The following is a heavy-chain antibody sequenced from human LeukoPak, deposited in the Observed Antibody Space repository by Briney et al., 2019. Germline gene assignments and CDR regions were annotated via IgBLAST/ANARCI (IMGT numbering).Heavy chain of an antibody. V-gene: IGHV3-23*01. CDR2: ISGRGRST. Sequence: GGSLRLSCAASGFTFTNYAMSWVRQAPGKGLEWVSAISGRGRSTYYADSVKGRFTISRDNSKNTLYLQMNSLRAEDTAVFYCARGEDAFDIWGQGTMDTVSS. J-gene: IGHJ3*02. CDR1: GFTFTNYA. CDR3: ARGEDAFDI.